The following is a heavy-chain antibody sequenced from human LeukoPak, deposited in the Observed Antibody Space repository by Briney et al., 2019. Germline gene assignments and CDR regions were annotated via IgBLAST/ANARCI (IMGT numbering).Heavy chain of an antibody. CDR1: GGSVSSGLYY. V-gene: IGHV4-39*01. D-gene: IGHD2-2*01. CDR2: MHYSGST. Sequence: SETLSLTCIVSGGSVSSGLYYWGWVRQPPGKGLEWIASMHYSGSTYYNPPLKSRVTISVDTSKNQFSLKLRFVSAADTAVYYCARLGYCSSTDCYFDSWGQGTLVTVSS. CDR3: ARLGYCSSTDCYFDS. J-gene: IGHJ4*02.